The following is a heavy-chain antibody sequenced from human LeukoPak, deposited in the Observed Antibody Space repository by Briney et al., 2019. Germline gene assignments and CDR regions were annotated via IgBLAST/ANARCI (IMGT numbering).Heavy chain of an antibody. CDR3: AKGGYGSWPFEYFQH. V-gene: IGHV3-30*02. J-gene: IGHJ1*01. CDR2: IRYDGSNK. CDR1: GFTFSSYG. D-gene: IGHD5-12*01. Sequence: GGSLRLSCAASGFTFSSYGMHWVRQAPGKGLEWAAFIRYDGSNKYYADSVKGRFTISRDNSKNTLYLQMNSLRAEDTAVYYCAKGGYGSWPFEYFQHWGQGTLVTVSS.